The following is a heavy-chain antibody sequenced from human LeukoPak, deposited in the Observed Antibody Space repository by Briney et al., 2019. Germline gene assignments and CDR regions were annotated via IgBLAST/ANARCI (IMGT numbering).Heavy chain of an antibody. D-gene: IGHD6-19*01. CDR3: ARGASSGWYDYYYGLDV. CDR2: INHSGST. J-gene: IGHJ6*02. Sequence: SETLSLTCAVYGGSFSGYYWSWIRQPPGKGLEWSGEINHSGSTKYNPSLKSLVTISVATSKNQFSLKLSSVPAPDTAVYYCARGASSGWYDYYYGLDVWGQGTTVTVSS. V-gene: IGHV4-34*01. CDR1: GGSFSGYY.